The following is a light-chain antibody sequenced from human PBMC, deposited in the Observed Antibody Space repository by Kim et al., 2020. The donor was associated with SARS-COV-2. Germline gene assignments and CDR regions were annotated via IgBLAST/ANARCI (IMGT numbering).Light chain of an antibody. CDR1: QSVTGTN. J-gene: IGKJ5*01. V-gene: IGKV3-20*01. Sequence: PVDRATLSCRASQSVTGTNLAWYQQRPGQAPRLLMYGASYRDSGIPDRFSGSGSGTDFTLTISRLEPEDFAVYYCQYYGSSPPVTFGQGTRLEIK. CDR3: QYYGSSPPVT. CDR2: GAS.